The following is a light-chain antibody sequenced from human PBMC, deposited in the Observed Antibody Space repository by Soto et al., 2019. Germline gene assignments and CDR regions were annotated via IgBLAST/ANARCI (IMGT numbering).Light chain of an antibody. Sequence: EIVLTQSPGTLSLSPGERATLSCRASQSVSSTFLAWYQQKPGQAPRLLIYGASSRATGIPARFSGSGSGTDFTLTITRLEPEHFAVYYCQQYGSLLRTFGGGTKV. CDR2: GAS. CDR1: QSVSSTF. J-gene: IGKJ4*01. V-gene: IGKV3-20*01. CDR3: QQYGSLLRT.